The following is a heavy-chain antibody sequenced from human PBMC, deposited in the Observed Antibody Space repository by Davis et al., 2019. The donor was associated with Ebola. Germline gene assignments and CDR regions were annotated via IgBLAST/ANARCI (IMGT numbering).Heavy chain of an antibody. D-gene: IGHD6-13*01. CDR3: ARAPRGAAAGTPWFDP. V-gene: IGHV4-39*07. J-gene: IGHJ5*02. CDR1: GGSISSTSYY. CDR2: INYSGTT. Sequence: PGGSLRLSCTVSGGSISSTSYYWGWIRQPPGKGLEWIATINYSGTTYYNPSLKSRVTVSVDTSKNQFSLTLTSVTAADTAFYYCARAPRGAAAGTPWFDPWGQGTLVTVSS.